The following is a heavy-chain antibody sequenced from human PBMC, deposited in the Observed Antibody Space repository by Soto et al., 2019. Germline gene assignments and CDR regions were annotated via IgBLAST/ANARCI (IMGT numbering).Heavy chain of an antibody. V-gene: IGHV4-59*01. CDR1: CGSIRSYY. CDR2: IYDSGRN. CDR3: TFRWGTAFAF. Sequence: QLQLQESGTGLVKPSETLALICTVYCGSIRSYYWCCIRQPKGTGLEWIGYIYDSGRNNYNPALKSRVTISEVTYQKHFFMNMGEVTGAGKAGNYWTFRWGTAFAFRGQVTMVTVSA. D-gene: IGHD3-16*01. J-gene: IGHJ3*01.